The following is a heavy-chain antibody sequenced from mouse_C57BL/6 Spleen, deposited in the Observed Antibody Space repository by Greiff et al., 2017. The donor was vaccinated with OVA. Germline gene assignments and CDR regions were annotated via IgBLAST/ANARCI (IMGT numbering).Heavy chain of an antibody. CDR2: IYPGDGDT. CDR3: ARNGYYEAWFAY. J-gene: IGHJ3*01. CDR1: GYAFSSSW. V-gene: IGHV1-82*01. Sequence: VQLQQSGPELVKPGASVKISCKASGYAFSSSWMNWVKQRPGKGLEWIGRIYPGDGDTNYNGKFKGKATLTADKSSSTAYMQLSSLTSEDSAVYCCARNGYYEAWFAYWGQGTLVTVSA. D-gene: IGHD2-3*01.